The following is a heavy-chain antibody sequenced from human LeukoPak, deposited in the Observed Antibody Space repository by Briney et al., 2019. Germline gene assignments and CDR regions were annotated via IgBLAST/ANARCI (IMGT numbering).Heavy chain of an antibody. Sequence: GGSLRLSCAPSGFTFSSYWMSWVRQAPGKGLEWVANIKEDGSDKNYVDSVRGRFTISRDKAKNSLYLQMNSLRAEDTAVYHCARTTAFDYWGQGTLVTVSS. CDR2: IKEDGSDK. CDR3: ARTTAFDY. V-gene: IGHV3-7*02. CDR1: GFTFSSYW. D-gene: IGHD4-17*01. J-gene: IGHJ4*02.